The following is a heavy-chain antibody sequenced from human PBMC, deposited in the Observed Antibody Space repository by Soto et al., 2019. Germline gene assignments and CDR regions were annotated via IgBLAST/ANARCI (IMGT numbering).Heavy chain of an antibody. D-gene: IGHD3-9*01. CDR2: IKQDGSEK. CDR3: ARGTPHYDILTGPPDY. J-gene: IGHJ4*02. V-gene: IGHV3-7*03. CDR1: GFTFSSYW. Sequence: GGSLRLSCAASGFTFSSYWMSWVRQAPGKGLEWVANIKQDGSEKYYVDSVKGRFTISRDNAKNSLYLQMNSLRAEDTAVYYCARGTPHYDILTGPPDYWGQGTLVTVS.